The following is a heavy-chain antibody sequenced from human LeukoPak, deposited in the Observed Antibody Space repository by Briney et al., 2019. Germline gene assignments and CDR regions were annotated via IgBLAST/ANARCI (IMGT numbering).Heavy chain of an antibody. CDR3: ARDSPRGYQLLPDAFDI. CDR1: GYTFIGYH. CDR2: INPKSGGT. J-gene: IGHJ3*02. D-gene: IGHD1-26*01. Sequence: ASVKVSCKASGYTFIGYHIHWVRQAPGQGLEWMGWINPKSGGTYYAQKFQGRVTMTRDTSISTAYMELSRLRSDDTAVYYCARDSPRGYQLLPDAFDIWGQGTMVTVSS. V-gene: IGHV1-2*02.